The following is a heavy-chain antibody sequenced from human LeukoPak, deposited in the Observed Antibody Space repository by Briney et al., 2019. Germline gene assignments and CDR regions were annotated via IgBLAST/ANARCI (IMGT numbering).Heavy chain of an antibody. CDR3: ARQLTQDYYDSSGLYGY. V-gene: IGHV1-69*13. CDR1: GGTFSSYA. Sequence: APVKVSCKASGGTFSSYAISWVRQAPGQGLEWMGGIIPIFGTANYAQKFQGRVTITADESTSTAYMELSSLRSEDTAVYYCARQLTQDYYDSSGLYGYWGQGTLVTVSS. D-gene: IGHD3-22*01. CDR2: IIPIFGTA. J-gene: IGHJ4*02.